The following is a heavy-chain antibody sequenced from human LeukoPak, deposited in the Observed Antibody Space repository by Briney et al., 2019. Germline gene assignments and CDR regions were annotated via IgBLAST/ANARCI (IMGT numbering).Heavy chain of an antibody. D-gene: IGHD6-19*01. V-gene: IGHV3-23*01. CDR3: ARDPVSSGRNWFDP. CDR2: ISGSGGST. J-gene: IGHJ5*02. CDR1: GFTFSSYA. Sequence: GGSLRLSCAASGFTFSSYAMSWVRQAPGKGLEWVSAISGSGGSTYYADSVKGRFTISRDNSKNTLYLQMNSLRAEDTAVYYCARDPVSSGRNWFDPWGQGTLVTVSA.